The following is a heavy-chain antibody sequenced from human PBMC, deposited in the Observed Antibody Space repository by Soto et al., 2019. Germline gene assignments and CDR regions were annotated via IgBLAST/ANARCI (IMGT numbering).Heavy chain of an antibody. CDR3: ARVPDY. J-gene: IGHJ4*02. Sequence: PSETLSLTCAVSGGSISSGGYSWSWIRQPPGKGLEWIGYMYHSGSTYYNPSLKSRVTISIDRSKNQFSLELSSVTAADTAVYYRARVPDYWGQGILVTVSS. CDR1: GGSISSGGYS. D-gene: IGHD2-2*01. CDR2: MYHSGST. V-gene: IGHV4-30-2*01.